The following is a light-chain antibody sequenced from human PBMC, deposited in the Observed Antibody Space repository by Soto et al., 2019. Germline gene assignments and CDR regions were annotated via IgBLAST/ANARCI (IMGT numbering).Light chain of an antibody. Sequence: EIVLTQSPGTLSLSPGERATLSCRAGRSVGNNYLAWYQQRPGQAPNLLIYDASSRATGIPDRFSGSGSGTDFTLTITRLEPEDSAMYYCQQYAYSPLNFGGGTKVDIK. CDR2: DAS. V-gene: IGKV3-20*01. CDR3: QQYAYSPLN. J-gene: IGKJ4*01. CDR1: RSVGNNY.